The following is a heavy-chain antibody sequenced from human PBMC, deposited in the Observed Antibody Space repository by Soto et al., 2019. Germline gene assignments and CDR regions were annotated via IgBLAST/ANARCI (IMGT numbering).Heavy chain of an antibody. CDR1: GFIFRSYG. Sequence: PGGSLRLSCAASGFIFRSYGMHWVRQAPGKGLEWVAVISFDGNKRYYADSVKGRFTISRDNAKNSLYLQMNSLRAEDTAVYYCAREFYDFYGDAGYYMDVWGKGTTVTVSS. CDR2: ISFDGNKR. V-gene: IGHV3-30*03. J-gene: IGHJ6*03. CDR3: AREFYDFYGDAGYYMDV. D-gene: IGHD4-17*01.